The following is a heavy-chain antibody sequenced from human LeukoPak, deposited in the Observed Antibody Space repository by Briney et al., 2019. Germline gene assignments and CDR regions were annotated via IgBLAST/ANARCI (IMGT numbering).Heavy chain of an antibody. V-gene: IGHV3-21*01. CDR3: AKGGGYEAQYYYYYMDV. Sequence: GGSLRLSCAASGITFSRYSMNWVRQAPGKGLEWVSSISTSSSYIYYADSVKGRFTISRDNSKNTLYLQMNSLRAEDTAVYYCAKGGGYEAQYYYYYMDVWGKGTTVTISS. CDR1: GITFSRYS. CDR2: ISTSSSYI. J-gene: IGHJ6*03. D-gene: IGHD5-12*01.